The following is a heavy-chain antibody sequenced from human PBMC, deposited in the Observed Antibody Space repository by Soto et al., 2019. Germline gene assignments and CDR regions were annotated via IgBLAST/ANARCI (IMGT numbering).Heavy chain of an antibody. CDR1: GFAFISYG. CDR2: ISYDGSNK. CDR3: AKLGYCSSTSCYGDYYYYGMDV. J-gene: IGHJ6*02. V-gene: IGHV3-30*18. D-gene: IGHD2-2*01. Sequence: PWGSLRLSCAASGFAFISYGIHFCRHSPGKGLEWVAVISYDGSNKYYADSVKGRFTISRDNSKNTLYLQMNSLRAEDTAVYYCAKLGYCSSTSCYGDYYYYGMDVWGQGTTVTVSS.